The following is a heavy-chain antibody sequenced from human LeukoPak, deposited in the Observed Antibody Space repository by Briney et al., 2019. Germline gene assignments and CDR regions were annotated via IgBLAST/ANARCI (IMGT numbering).Heavy chain of an antibody. CDR1: GCTLISYR. J-gene: IGHJ6*03. D-gene: IGHD3-3*01. V-gene: IGHV3-7*01. CDR3: ARGNRLRFLDFGYYMDV. Sequence: PGGSLRLSCAASGCTLISYRMNWVRQATGQGLEWVGNIKQYGSEKYYVDSVKGRFTISRDNAKNSLYLQMNSLRAEDTPVYYCARGNRLRFLDFGYYMDVWGKGTTVTVSS. CDR2: IKQYGSEK.